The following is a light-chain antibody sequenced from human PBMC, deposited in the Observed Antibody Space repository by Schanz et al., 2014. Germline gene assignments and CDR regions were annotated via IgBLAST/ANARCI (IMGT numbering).Light chain of an antibody. CDR2: RNN. CDR3: AAWDDSLSGVV. J-gene: IGLJ2*01. Sequence: QSVLTQPPSASGTPGQSVTISCSGSSSNIGSNYVYWYQQLPGTAPKLLIYRNNQRPSGVPDRFSGSKSGTSAPLAISGLRSEDEAYYYCAAWDDSLSGVVFGGGTKLTVL. V-gene: IGLV1-47*01. CDR1: SSNIGSNY.